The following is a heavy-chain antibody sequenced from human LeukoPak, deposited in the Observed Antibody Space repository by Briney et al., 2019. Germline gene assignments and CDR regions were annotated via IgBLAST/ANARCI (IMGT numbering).Heavy chain of an antibody. CDR2: INSDGSST. V-gene: IGHV3-74*01. D-gene: IGHD6-13*01. CDR3: ANRPAVGRFDY. CDR1: GFTFSSYW. Sequence: GGSLRLSCAASGFTFSSYWMHWVRQAPGKGLVWVSRINSDGSSTSYADSVKGRFTISRDNANNTLYLQMSSLTVEDTAVYYCANRPAVGRFDYWGQGTLVTVPS. J-gene: IGHJ4*02.